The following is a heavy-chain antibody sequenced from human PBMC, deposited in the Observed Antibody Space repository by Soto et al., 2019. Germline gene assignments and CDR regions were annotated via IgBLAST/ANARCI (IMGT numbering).Heavy chain of an antibody. CDR2: INPNSGGT. Sequence: ASVKVSCKASGYTFTGYYMHWVRQAPGQGLEWMGWINPNSGGTNYAQKFQGWVTMTRDTSISTAYMELSRLRSDDTAVYYCARGPPDYSNPDGYYYYGMDVWGQGTTVTVSS. CDR1: GYTFTGYY. V-gene: IGHV1-2*04. D-gene: IGHD4-4*01. CDR3: ARGPPDYSNPDGYYYYGMDV. J-gene: IGHJ6*02.